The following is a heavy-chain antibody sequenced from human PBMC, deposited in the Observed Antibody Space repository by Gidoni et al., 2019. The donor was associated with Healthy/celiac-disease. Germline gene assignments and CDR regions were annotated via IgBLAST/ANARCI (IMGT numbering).Heavy chain of an antibody. Sequence: QVQLQESGPGLVKPSQTLSLTCSVSGGSISSCGHYWSWIRQHPGKGLEWIGYIYYSGSTYYTPSLKSRVTISVYTSKNQFSLKLSSVTAAAMSVYYCARVRRLGDDYWGQGTLSPSP. CDR3: ARVRRLGDDY. J-gene: IGHJ4*02. CDR2: IYYSGST. CDR1: GGSISSCGHY. D-gene: IGHD3-16*01. V-gene: IGHV4-31*03.